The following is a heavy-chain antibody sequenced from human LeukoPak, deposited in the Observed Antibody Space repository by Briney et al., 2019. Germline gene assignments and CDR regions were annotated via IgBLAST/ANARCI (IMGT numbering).Heavy chain of an antibody. J-gene: IGHJ4*02. V-gene: IGHV4-4*07. CDR1: SGSISSYY. D-gene: IGHD3-10*01. CDR3: ARGQYGSGIDY. Sequence: TSETLSLTCTVSSGSISSYYWSWLRQPAGKGLEGIGRIYTNGNTNYNPSLKSRVTMSVDTSKNQFSLKLTSMTAADTAVYYCARGQYGSGIDYWGQGALVTVSS. CDR2: IYTNGNT.